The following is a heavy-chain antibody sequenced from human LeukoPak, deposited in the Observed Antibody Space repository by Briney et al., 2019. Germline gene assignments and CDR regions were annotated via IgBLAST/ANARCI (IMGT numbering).Heavy chain of an antibody. CDR2: IIPICGTA. CDR1: GGTFSSYA. D-gene: IGHD5-18*01. V-gene: IGHV1-69*05. Sequence: SVKVSCKASGGTFSSYAVSWVRQAPGQGLEWMGGIIPICGTANYAQKFQGRVTITTDESTSTAYMELSSLTYEDTAVYYCEIGKYQDTYYWGQGTLVTVSS. J-gene: IGHJ4*02. CDR3: EIGKYQDTYY.